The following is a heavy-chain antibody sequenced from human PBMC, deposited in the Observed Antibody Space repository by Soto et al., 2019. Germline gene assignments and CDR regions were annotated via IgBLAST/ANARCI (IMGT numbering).Heavy chain of an antibody. J-gene: IGHJ6*02. Sequence: QVQLMQSGAEVKKPGSSVKVSCKASGGTFSTSAISWVRQAPGEGLEWVGGIMPVFATPDYAQKFRGRVTISADESTTTACLELTSLTTDDTAVYYCARDKDRQQLGGNYYYILDVWGQGTAITVSS. CDR3: ARDKDRQQLGGNYYYILDV. CDR1: GGTFSTSA. CDR2: IMPVFATP. V-gene: IGHV1-69*12. D-gene: IGHD3-3*02.